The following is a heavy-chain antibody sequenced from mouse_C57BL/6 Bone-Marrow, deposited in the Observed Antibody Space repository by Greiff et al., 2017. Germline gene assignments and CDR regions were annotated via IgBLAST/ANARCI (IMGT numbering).Heavy chain of an antibody. D-gene: IGHD2-2*01. Sequence: EVKVVESGGGLVKPGGSLKLSCAASGFTFSSYAMSWVRQTPEKRLEWVATISDGGSYTYYPDNVKGRFPISRDNAKNNLYLQMSHLKSEDTAMYYCARDPPMVTTTAAWFAYWGQGTLVTVSA. J-gene: IGHJ3*01. CDR2: ISDGGSYT. V-gene: IGHV5-4*01. CDR3: ARDPPMVTTTAAWFAY. CDR1: GFTFSSYA.